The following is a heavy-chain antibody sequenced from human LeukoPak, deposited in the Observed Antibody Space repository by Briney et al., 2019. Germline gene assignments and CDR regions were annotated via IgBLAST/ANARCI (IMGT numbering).Heavy chain of an antibody. CDR2: ISGSGGST. Sequence: PGGSLRLSCAASGFTFSSYAMSWVRQAPGKGLEWVSAISGSGGSTYHADSVKGRFTISRDNSKNTLYLQMNSLRAEDTAVYYCAKDFYCGGDCYYFDYWGQGTLVTVSS. D-gene: IGHD2-21*02. CDR1: GFTFSSYA. CDR3: AKDFYCGGDCYYFDY. J-gene: IGHJ4*02. V-gene: IGHV3-23*01.